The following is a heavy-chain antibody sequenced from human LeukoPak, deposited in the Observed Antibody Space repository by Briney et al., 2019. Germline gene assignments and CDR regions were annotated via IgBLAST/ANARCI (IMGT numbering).Heavy chain of an antibody. Sequence: GGSLRLSCAASRFSFSTYTMAWVRQAPGGGLEWVSGISGDGGSTYYTDAVKGRFAISRDNSKSTLYLEMNSLRAEDTAMYYCAKDFGRNLGGPGYWGRGTLVTVSS. V-gene: IGHV3-23*01. CDR2: ISGDGGST. D-gene: IGHD3-10*01. J-gene: IGHJ4*02. CDR1: RFSFSTYT. CDR3: AKDFGRNLGGPGY.